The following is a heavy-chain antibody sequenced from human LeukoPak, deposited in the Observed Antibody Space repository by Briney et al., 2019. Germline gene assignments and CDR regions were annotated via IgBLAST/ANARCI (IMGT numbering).Heavy chain of an antibody. V-gene: IGHV3-48*04. CDR3: AELGITMVGGV. CDR2: ISSSGSTI. D-gene: IGHD3-10*02. J-gene: IGHJ6*04. CDR1: GFTLSNYN. Sequence: PGESLRLSCAASGFTLSNYNMNWVRQAPGKGLEWVSYISSSGSTIYYADSVQGRFTITRDNAKNSVYLQMNSLRAEDTAVYYCAELGITMVGGVWGKGTTVTISS.